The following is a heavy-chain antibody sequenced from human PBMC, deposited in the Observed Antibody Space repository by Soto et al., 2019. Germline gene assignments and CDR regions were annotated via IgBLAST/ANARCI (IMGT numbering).Heavy chain of an antibody. Sequence: QVQLVESGGGVVQPGRSLRLSCAASGFTFSTYGMHWVRQAPGKGLEWVAGISYEGSTTDYADSVKGRFTISRDNSKNTLYLQMTSLRAEETDVFYCAKDRGSYFDSWGQGTLVTVSS. D-gene: IGHD1-26*01. CDR3: AKDRGSYFDS. V-gene: IGHV3-30*18. CDR1: GFTFSTYG. CDR2: ISYEGSTT. J-gene: IGHJ4*02.